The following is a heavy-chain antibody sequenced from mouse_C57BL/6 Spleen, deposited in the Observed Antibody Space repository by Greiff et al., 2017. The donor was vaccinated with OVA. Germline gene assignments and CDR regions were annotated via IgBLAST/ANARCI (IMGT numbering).Heavy chain of an antibody. CDR3: ARWGDGYYDAMDY. J-gene: IGHJ4*01. CDR2: IYPGDGDT. D-gene: IGHD2-3*01. Sequence: VNVVESGAELVKPGASVKISCKASGYAFSSYWMNWVKQRPGKGLEWIGQIYPGDGDTNYNGKFKGKATLTADKSSSTAYMQLSSLTSEDSAVDFCARWGDGYYDAMDYWGQGTSVTVSS. CDR1: GYAFSSYW. V-gene: IGHV1-80*01.